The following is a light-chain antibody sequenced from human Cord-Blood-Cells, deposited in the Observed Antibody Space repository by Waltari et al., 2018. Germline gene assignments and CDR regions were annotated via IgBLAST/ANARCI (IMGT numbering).Light chain of an antibody. J-gene: IGKJ4*01. CDR1: RSVLSSSNNKNY. Sequence: DIVMPPPPHSLAVSLGAKPTITYKPSRSVLSSSNNKNYLSWYQQKPGQPPKLPIYWASTREAWVPDRFSGSGSGTDFTLASGSLQAEDVAVYYCQQYYSTPLTFGGGTKVEIK. CDR3: QQYYSTPLT. CDR2: WAS. V-gene: IGKV4-1*01.